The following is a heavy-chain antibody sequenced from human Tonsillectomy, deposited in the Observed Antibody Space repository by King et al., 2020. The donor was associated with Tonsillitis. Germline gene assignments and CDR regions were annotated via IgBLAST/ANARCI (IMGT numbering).Heavy chain of an antibody. CDR3: ARDQSPGDSTGFLNY. J-gene: IGHJ4*02. CDR1: GFTFSSYA. Sequence: VQLVESGGGVVQPGRSLRLSCAASGFTFSSYAIHWVRQAPVKGLEWVAVISYDGSNKYYADSVKCRFTISRDNSKNTLYLRMNSLRAEDTAVYYCARDQSPGDSTGFLNYWGQGTLVTVSS. D-gene: IGHD3-22*01. CDR2: ISYDGSNK. V-gene: IGHV3-30-3*01.